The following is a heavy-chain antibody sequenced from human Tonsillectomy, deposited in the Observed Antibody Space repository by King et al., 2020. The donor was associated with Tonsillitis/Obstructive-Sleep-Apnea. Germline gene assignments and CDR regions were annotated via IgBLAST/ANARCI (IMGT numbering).Heavy chain of an antibody. CDR1: GFTFTSSA. CDR2: IVVGSGNT. Sequence: QLVESGPEVKKPGTSVKVSCKASGFTFTSSAVQWVRQARGQRLEWIGWIVVGSGNTNYAQKFQERVTITRDMSTSTAYMELSSLRSEDTAVYYCAADPGGRYYDFWSGYYWDYWGQGTLVTVSS. V-gene: IGHV1-58*01. D-gene: IGHD3-3*01. J-gene: IGHJ4*02. CDR3: AADPGGRYYDFWSGYYWDY.